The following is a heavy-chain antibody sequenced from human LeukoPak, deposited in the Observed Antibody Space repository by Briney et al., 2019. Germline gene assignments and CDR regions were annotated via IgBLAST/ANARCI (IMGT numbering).Heavy chain of an antibody. V-gene: IGHV3-21*01. CDR1: GFTFSSYS. Sequence: GGSLRLSCAASGFTFSSYSMNWVRQASGKGLEWVSSISSSSSYIYYADSVKGRFTISRDNAKNSLYLQMNSLRAEDTAVYYCAREREQLARFDYWGQGTLVTVSS. D-gene: IGHD6-6*01. J-gene: IGHJ4*02. CDR3: AREREQLARFDY. CDR2: ISSSSSYI.